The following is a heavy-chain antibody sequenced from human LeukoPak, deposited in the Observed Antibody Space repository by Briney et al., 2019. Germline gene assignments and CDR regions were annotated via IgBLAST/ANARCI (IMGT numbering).Heavy chain of an antibody. J-gene: IGHJ4*02. CDR1: GFNFSDYY. D-gene: IGHD2-15*01. V-gene: IGHV3-11*03. CDR3: ARSPVCSGGSCPNDY. CDR2: ISGSSSYT. Sequence: PGGSLRLSCAASGFNFSDYYMSWIRQAPGKGLEWVSYISGSSSYTDYTDSVKGRFTISRDNAKNSLYLQMNSPRAEDTAVYYCARSPVCSGGSCPNDYWGQGTLVTVSS.